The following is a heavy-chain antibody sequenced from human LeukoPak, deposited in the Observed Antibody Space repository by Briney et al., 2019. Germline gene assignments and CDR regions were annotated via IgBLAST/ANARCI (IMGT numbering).Heavy chain of an antibody. V-gene: IGHV3-48*04. D-gene: IGHD3-9*01. Sequence: GGSLRLSCAASGFTFSNYGMHWVRQAPGKGLEWVSYISSSGSTIYYADSVKGRFTISRDNAKNSLYLQMNSLRAEDTAVYYCAKLGDILTGYPYYFDCWGQGTLVTVSS. J-gene: IGHJ4*02. CDR3: AKLGDILTGYPYYFDC. CDR1: GFTFSNYG. CDR2: ISSSGSTI.